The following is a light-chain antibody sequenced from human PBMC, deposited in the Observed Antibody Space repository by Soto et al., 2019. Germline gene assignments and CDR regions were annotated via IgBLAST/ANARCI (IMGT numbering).Light chain of an antibody. V-gene: IGLV3-10*01. CDR3: YSTDSSNSRGV. CDR1: ALPKKN. CDR2: GDN. J-gene: IGLJ2*01. Sequence: SYELTQPPSVSVSPGPTARITCSGDALPKKNAYWYQQRSGQAPVLVIYGDNKRPSGIPERFSVSSSGTVATLTISGAQVEDEADYCCYSTDSSNSRGVFGGGTKLTV.